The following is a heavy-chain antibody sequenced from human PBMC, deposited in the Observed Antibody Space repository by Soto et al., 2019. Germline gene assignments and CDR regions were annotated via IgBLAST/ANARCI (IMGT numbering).Heavy chain of an antibody. Sequence: PGGSLSLSCAASGFTFSSYSMNWVRQAPGKGLEWVSSISSSSSYMYYADSVKGRFTISRDNAKNSLYLQMNSLRAEDTAVYYCGRVDDSSGSFQPTYYYYGMDVWGQGTTVTVSS. V-gene: IGHV3-21*01. D-gene: IGHD3-10*01. CDR2: ISSSSSYM. CDR3: GRVDDSSGSFQPTYYYYGMDV. CDR1: GFTFSSYS. J-gene: IGHJ6*02.